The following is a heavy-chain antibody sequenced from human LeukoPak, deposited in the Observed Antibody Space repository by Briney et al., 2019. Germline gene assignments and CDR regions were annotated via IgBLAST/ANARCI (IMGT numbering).Heavy chain of an antibody. J-gene: IGHJ4*02. CDR2: INHSGST. CDR3: ARADGGYYFDY. Sequence: SETLSLTCAVYGGSFSGYYWSWIRQPPGKGLEWIGEINHSGSTNYNPSLKSRVTISVGTSKNQFSLKLSSVTAADTAVYYCARADGGYYFDYWGQGTLVTVSS. CDR1: GGSFSGYY. V-gene: IGHV4-34*01.